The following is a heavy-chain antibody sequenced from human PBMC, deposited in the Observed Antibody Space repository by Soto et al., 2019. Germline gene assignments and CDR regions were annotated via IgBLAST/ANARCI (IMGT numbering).Heavy chain of an antibody. CDR3: ARGGIVVVPARGWFDP. CDR1: GGSFSGYY. CDR2: INHSGST. Sequence: QVQLQQWGAGLLKPSETLSLTCAVYGGSFSGYYWSWIRQPPGKGLEWIGEINHSGSTNYNPSLNSPLTLSVDPSKNQFSLKLSSVTAADTAVYYCARGGIVVVPARGWFDPWGQGTLVTVSS. J-gene: IGHJ5*02. V-gene: IGHV4-34*01. D-gene: IGHD2-2*01.